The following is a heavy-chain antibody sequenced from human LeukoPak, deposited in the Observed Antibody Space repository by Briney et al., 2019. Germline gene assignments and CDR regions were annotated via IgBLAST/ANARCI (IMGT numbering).Heavy chain of an antibody. Sequence: TGGSLRLSCAASGFTSSSYWMSWVRQAPGKGLEWVANIKQDGSEKYYVDSVKGRFTISRDNAKNSLYLQMNSLRADDTAVYYCARDRGSSGWYEFDYWGQGTLVTVSS. CDR3: ARDRGSSGWYEFDY. CDR1: GFTSSSYW. J-gene: IGHJ4*02. D-gene: IGHD6-19*01. V-gene: IGHV3-7*01. CDR2: IKQDGSEK.